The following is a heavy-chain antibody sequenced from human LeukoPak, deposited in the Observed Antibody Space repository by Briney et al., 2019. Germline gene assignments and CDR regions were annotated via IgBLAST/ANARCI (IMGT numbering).Heavy chain of an antibody. CDR2: ISYDGSNK. J-gene: IGHJ4*02. CDR1: GFTFSSYA. CDR3: ARGRYYFDY. Sequence: GGSLRLSCAASGFTFSSYAMHWVRQAPGKGLEWVAVISYDGSNKYYADSVKGRFTISRDNSKNTLYLLMNSLRAEDTAVYYCARGRYYFDYWGQGTLVTVSS. V-gene: IGHV3-30-3*01.